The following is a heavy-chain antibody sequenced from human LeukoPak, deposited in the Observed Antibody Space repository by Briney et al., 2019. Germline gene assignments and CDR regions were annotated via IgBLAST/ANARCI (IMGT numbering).Heavy chain of an antibody. J-gene: IGHJ4*02. V-gene: IGHV3-49*03. CDR1: EFTFGDYA. Sequence: GGSLRLSCTASEFTFGDYAMSWFRQAAGKGLEWVGFIRSRAYGGTTEYAVSVKGRFTISRDDSKSIAYLQMNSLKTEDTAVYYCTRLDDYGVTRSDFWGQGTLVTVSS. CDR3: TRLDDYGVTRSDF. D-gene: IGHD4/OR15-4a*01. CDR2: IRSRAYGGTT.